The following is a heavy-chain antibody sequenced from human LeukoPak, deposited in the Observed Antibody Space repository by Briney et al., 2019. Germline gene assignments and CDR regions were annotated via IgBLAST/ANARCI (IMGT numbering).Heavy chain of an antibody. Sequence: GGSLRLSCAASGFTFSDYYMSWIRQAPGKGLEWVSYISSSGSTIYYADSVKGRLTISRDNAKNSLYLQMNSLRAEDTAVYYCARDWVAVGGDYMDVWGKGTTVTISS. D-gene: IGHD2-15*01. CDR1: GFTFSDYY. J-gene: IGHJ6*03. V-gene: IGHV3-11*04. CDR3: ARDWVAVGGDYMDV. CDR2: ISSSGSTI.